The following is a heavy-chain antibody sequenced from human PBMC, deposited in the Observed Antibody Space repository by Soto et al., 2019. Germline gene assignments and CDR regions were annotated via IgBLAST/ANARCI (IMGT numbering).Heavy chain of an antibody. CDR3: ARDKVRYSSSWYFRNWFDP. J-gene: IGHJ5*02. Sequence: SETLSLNCAVYGGSFSGYYWSWIRQPPGKGLEWIGEINHSGSTNYNPSLKSRVTISVDTSKNQFSLKLSSVTAADTAVYYCARDKVRYSSSWYFRNWFDPWGQGTLVTVSS. CDR1: GGSFSGYY. D-gene: IGHD6-13*01. CDR2: INHSGST. V-gene: IGHV4-34*01.